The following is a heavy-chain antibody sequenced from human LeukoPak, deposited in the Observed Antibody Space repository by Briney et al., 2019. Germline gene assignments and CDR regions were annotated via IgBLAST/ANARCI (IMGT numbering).Heavy chain of an antibody. CDR2: ISGYKGNT. CDR3: ARTRGGAYNYYGMDV. Sequence: VASVKLSCKASGYTCSTYGVSCVRQPPGQGLEWMGWISGYKGNTKYGQKLQGRVTMTTDTSTTTAYMELRSLRSDDTAVYYCARTRGGAYNYYGMDVWGQGTTVTVSS. CDR1: GYTCSTYG. J-gene: IGHJ6*02. D-gene: IGHD3-10*01. V-gene: IGHV1-18*01.